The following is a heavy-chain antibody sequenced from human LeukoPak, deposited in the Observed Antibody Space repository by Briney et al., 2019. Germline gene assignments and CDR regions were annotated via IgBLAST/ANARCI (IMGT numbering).Heavy chain of an antibody. CDR2: ISSSSSYI. Sequence: GGSLRLSCAASGFTFSSYSMNWVRQAPGKGLEWVSSISSSSSYIYYADSVKGRFTISRDNSKSTLYLQMNSLRAEDTAVYYCAKSSGPGGYYYYGMDVWGQGTTVTVSS. CDR3: AKSSGPGGYYYYGMDV. J-gene: IGHJ6*02. CDR1: GFTFSSYS. D-gene: IGHD3-22*01. V-gene: IGHV3-21*04.